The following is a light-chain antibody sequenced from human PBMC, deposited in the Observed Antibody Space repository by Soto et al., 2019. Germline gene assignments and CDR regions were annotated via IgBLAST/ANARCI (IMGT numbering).Light chain of an antibody. CDR3: ASWDDRLGAVI. J-gene: IGLJ2*01. CDR2: SNN. V-gene: IGLV1-47*02. CDR1: ISNIGGTNY. Sequence: QSLVTQPPSASGTPGQRCFISCSGSISNIGGTNYAYWYQQLPGAAPKLLMHSNNLRPSGVPERISGSKSGTSASLAISGLRSEDEAVYYCASWDDRLGAVIFGGGTKVTVL.